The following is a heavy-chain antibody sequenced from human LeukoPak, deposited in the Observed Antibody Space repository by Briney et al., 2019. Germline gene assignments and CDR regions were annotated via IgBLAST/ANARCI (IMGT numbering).Heavy chain of an antibody. CDR2: IYTSGST. CDR3: ARPYSSSPYDAFDI. CDR1: GGSISSYY. D-gene: IGHD6-6*01. V-gene: IGHV4-4*07. Sequence: SETLSLTCTVSGGSISSYYWSWIRQPAGKGLEWIGRIYTSGSTNYNPSLKSRVTMSVDTSKNQFSLKLSSVTAADTAVYYCARPYSSSPYDAFDIWGQGTMVTVSS. J-gene: IGHJ3*02.